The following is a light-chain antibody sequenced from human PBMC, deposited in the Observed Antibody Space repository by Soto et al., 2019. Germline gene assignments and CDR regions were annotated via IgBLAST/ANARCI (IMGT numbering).Light chain of an antibody. CDR3: QQSYGTPHSIT. CDR2: GAS. CDR1: QSISTY. J-gene: IGKJ5*01. Sequence: DIQMTQSPSSLSASVGDRVTITYRASQSISTYLNWYQQKPGKAPKILIYGASTLQGGVPSRFSGSGSGTDFTLTISSLQPEDFATYYCQQSYGTPHSITFGQGTRLEIK. V-gene: IGKV1-39*01.